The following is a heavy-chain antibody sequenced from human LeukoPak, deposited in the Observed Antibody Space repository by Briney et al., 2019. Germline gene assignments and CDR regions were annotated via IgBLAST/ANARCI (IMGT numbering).Heavy chain of an antibody. J-gene: IGHJ4*02. CDR3: ARDKDSSGYYLKRPFDY. D-gene: IGHD3-22*01. V-gene: IGHV1-18*01. CDR1: GYTFTSYG. Sequence: SVKVSCKASGYTFTSYGISWVRQAPGQGLEWMGWISAYNGNTNYAQKLQGRVTMTTDTSTSTAYMELRSLRSDDTAVYYCARDKDSSGYYLKRPFDYWGQGTLVTVSS. CDR2: ISAYNGNT.